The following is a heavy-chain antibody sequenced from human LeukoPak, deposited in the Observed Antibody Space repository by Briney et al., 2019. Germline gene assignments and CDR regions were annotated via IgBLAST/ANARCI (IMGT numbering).Heavy chain of an antibody. CDR1: GYTFTNYW. CDR3: ARSGQLLWVGDARRPYYYAIDV. V-gene: IGHV5-51*01. D-gene: IGHD3-10*01. J-gene: IGHJ6*02. Sequence: GESLKISWKGSGYTFTNYWIGWGGQMPGKGLDWLGVIFPGDPDTRYGPSFQGQVTISADKSISTAYLQWSSLGASDTAIYYCARSGQLLWVGDARRPYYYAIDVWGQGTTVTVSS. CDR2: IFPGDPDT.